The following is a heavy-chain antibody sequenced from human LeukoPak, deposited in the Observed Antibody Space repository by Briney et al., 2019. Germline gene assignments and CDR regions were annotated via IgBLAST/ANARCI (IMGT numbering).Heavy chain of an antibody. V-gene: IGHV4-59*01. D-gene: IGHD6-19*01. CDR3: ARDGWGWPRYFDY. CDR2: IYYSGST. CDR1: GGSFSGYY. J-gene: IGHJ4*02. Sequence: SETLSLTCAVYGGSFSGYYWSWIRQPPGKGLEWIGYIYYSGSTNYNPSLKSRVTISVDTSKNQFSLKLSSVTAADTAVYYCARDGWGWPRYFDYWGQGTLVTVSS.